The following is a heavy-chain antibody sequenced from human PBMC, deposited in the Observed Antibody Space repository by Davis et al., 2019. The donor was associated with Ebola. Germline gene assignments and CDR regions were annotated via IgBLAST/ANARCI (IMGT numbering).Heavy chain of an antibody. CDR1: GYTFTSYY. CDR3: ARSSLVVISYYYYGMDV. V-gene: IGHV1-46*01. CDR2: INPSGGST. Sequence: ASVKVSCKASGYTFTSYYMHWVRQAPGQGLEWMGIINPSGGSTSYAQKFQGRVTMTRDTSTSTVYMELSSLRSEDTAVYYCARSSLVVISYYYYGMDVWGQGTTVTVSS. D-gene: IGHD3-22*01. J-gene: IGHJ6*02.